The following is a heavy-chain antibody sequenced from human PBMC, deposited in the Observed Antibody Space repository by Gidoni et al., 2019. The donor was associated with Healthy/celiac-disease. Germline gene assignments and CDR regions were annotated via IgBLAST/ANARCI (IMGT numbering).Heavy chain of an antibody. CDR3: TRGVVDTAMGHDAFDI. CDR2: IRSKAYGGTT. J-gene: IGHJ3*02. V-gene: IGHV3-49*03. Sequence: EVQLVESGGGLVQPGRSLRLSCTASGFTVVAYAMSWFRQAPGKGLEWVGFIRSKAYGGTTEYAASVKGRFTISRDDSKSIAYLQMNSLKTEDTAVYYCTRGVVDTAMGHDAFDIWGQGTMVTVSS. CDR1: GFTVVAYA. D-gene: IGHD5-18*01.